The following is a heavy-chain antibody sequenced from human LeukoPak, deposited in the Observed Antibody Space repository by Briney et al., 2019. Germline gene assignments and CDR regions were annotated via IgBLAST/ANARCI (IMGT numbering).Heavy chain of an antibody. J-gene: IGHJ4*02. V-gene: IGHV3-9*01. CDR2: ISWNSGSI. Sequence: TGGSLRLSCAASGFTFDDYAMHWVRQAPGKGLEWVSGISWNSGSIGYADSVKGRFTISRDNAKNSLYLQMNSLRAEDTAVYYCARGPYNRNYINFDYWGQGTLVTVSS. CDR1: GFTFDDYA. CDR3: ARGPYNRNYINFDY. D-gene: IGHD1-7*01.